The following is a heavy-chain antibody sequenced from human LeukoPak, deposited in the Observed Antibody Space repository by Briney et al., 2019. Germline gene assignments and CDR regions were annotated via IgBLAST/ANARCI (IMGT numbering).Heavy chain of an antibody. CDR2: ISWNSGSI. CDR1: GFTFDDYA. Sequence: GGSLRLSCAASGFTFDDYAMHWVRQAPGKGLEWGSGISWNSGSIGYADSVKGRFTISRDNAKNSLYLQMNSLRAEDTALYYCAKDQYQLLGFAHWGQGTLVTVSS. D-gene: IGHD2-2*01. CDR3: AKDQYQLLGFAH. J-gene: IGHJ4*02. V-gene: IGHV3-9*01.